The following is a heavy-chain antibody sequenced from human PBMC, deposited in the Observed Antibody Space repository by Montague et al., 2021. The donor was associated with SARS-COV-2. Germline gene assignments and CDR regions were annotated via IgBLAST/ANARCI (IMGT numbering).Heavy chain of an antibody. CDR1: GGSISSYY. CDR2: IYYTGST. CDR3: ARGHYYGRKGAYYGVDV. Sequence: SETLSLTCTVSGGSISSYYWTWIRQPPGKGLEWIGYIYYTGSTNYNPSLASRVTISLDTSKNQFSLKLSSVTAADTAVYYCARGHYYGRKGAYYGVDVWGQGTTVTVSS. V-gene: IGHV4-59*12. D-gene: IGHD3-10*01. J-gene: IGHJ6*02.